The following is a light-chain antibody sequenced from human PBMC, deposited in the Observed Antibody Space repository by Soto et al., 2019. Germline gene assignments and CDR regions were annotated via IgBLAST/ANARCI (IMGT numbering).Light chain of an antibody. Sequence: QSVLTQPASVSGSPGQSITISCTGTSSDVGSYNLVSWYQQYPGKAPKVMIYEGNKRPSGVSHRFSGSKSGNTASLTISGLQAEDEADYYCCSYAGSSTVIFGGGTKLTVL. CDR2: EGN. V-gene: IGLV2-23*01. CDR1: SSDVGSYNL. CDR3: CSYAGSSTVI. J-gene: IGLJ2*01.